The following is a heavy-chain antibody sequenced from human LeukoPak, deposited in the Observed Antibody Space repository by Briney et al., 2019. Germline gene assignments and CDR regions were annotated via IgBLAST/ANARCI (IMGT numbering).Heavy chain of an antibody. J-gene: IGHJ6*02. CDR2: ISGSGGST. Sequence: GGSLRLSCAASGFTFSSYAMSWVRQAPGKGLEWVSAISGSGGSTYYADSVKGRFTISRDNSKNTLYLQMNSLRAEDTALYYCAKDIAGYRYYYYGMDVWGQGTTVTVSS. CDR1: GFTFSSYA. CDR3: AKDIAGYRYYYYGMDV. D-gene: IGHD3-9*01. V-gene: IGHV3-23*01.